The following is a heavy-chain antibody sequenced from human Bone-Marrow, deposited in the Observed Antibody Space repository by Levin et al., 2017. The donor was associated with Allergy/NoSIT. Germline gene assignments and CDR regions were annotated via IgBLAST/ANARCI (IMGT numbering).Heavy chain of an antibody. Sequence: ASVKVSCAASGFSFNAYTMSWVRQTPGKGLEWVSSISATVSHIYYADSVKGRFTISRDNAKNSLYLQMNSLRAEDTAVYYCARDFSAFDDWGQGTLVTVTS. D-gene: IGHD2/OR15-2a*01. J-gene: IGHJ4*02. V-gene: IGHV3-21*06. CDR1: GFSFNAYT. CDR3: ARDFSAFDD. CDR2: ISATVSHI.